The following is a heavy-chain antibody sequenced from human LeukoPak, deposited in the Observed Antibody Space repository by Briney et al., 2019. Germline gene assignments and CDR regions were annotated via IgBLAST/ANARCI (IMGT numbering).Heavy chain of an antibody. D-gene: IGHD3-10*01. CDR3: AKDTMVRGVIVFFDY. CDR1: GFTVSSNY. J-gene: IGHJ4*02. Sequence: GGSLRLSCAASGFTVSSNYMSWVRQAPGKGLEWVSVIYSGGSTCYADSVKGRFTISRDNSKNTLYLQMNSLRAEDTAVYYCAKDTMVRGVIVFFDYWGQGTLVTVSS. CDR2: IYSGGST. V-gene: IGHV3-53*01.